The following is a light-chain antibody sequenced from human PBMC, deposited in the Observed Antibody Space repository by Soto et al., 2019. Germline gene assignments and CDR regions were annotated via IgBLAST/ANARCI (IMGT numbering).Light chain of an antibody. CDR1: QSVSSN. Sequence: EIVMTQSSATLSVSPGERATLSCRASQSVSSNLAWYQQKPGQAPRLLIYGASTRATGIPARFSGSGSGTEFTLTINSLQSEDFAVYYCQQYNNWPRTFGQGTKVDI. CDR2: GAS. CDR3: QQYNNWPRT. V-gene: IGKV3-15*01. J-gene: IGKJ1*01.